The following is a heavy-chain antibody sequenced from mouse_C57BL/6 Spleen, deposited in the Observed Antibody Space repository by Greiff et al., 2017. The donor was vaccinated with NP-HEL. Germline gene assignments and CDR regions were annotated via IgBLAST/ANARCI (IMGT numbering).Heavy chain of an antibody. CDR1: GYTFTSYW. V-gene: IGHV1-52*01. J-gene: IGHJ4*01. CDR2: IDPSDSET. CDR3: ARAGYGNYGDY. D-gene: IGHD2-1*01. Sequence: VKLQQPGAELVRPGSSVKLSCKASGYTFTSYWMHWVKQRPIQGLEWIGNIDPSDSETHYNQKFKDKATLTVDKSSSTAYMQLSSLTSEDSAVYYCARAGYGNYGDYWGQGTSVTVSS.